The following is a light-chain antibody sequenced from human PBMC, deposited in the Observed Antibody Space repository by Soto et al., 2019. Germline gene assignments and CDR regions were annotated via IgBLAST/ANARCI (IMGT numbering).Light chain of an antibody. CDR1: SSDVGGYNY. J-gene: IGLJ1*01. V-gene: IGLV2-8*01. CDR2: EVS. Sequence: QSALTQPPSASGSPGQSVTISCTGTSSDVGGYNYVSWYQQHPGKAPKLMIYEVSKRPSGVPYRFSGSKSGNTASLTVSGLQAEDEADYYCSSYAGTNGVFGTGTKVTVL. CDR3: SSYAGTNGV.